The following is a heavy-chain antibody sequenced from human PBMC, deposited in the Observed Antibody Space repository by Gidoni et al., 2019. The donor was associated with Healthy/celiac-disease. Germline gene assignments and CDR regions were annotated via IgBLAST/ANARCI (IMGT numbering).Heavy chain of an antibody. Sequence: EVQLVESGGGLVQPGRSLRLSCAASGFTFDDYAMHWVRQAPGKGLEWVSCISWNSGSIGYADSVKGRFTISRDNAKNSLYLQMNSLRAEDTALYYCAKEHLAAAGWNFFDYWGQGTLVTVSS. V-gene: IGHV3-9*01. J-gene: IGHJ4*02. CDR1: GFTFDDYA. D-gene: IGHD6-13*01. CDR2: ISWNSGSI. CDR3: AKEHLAAAGWNFFDY.